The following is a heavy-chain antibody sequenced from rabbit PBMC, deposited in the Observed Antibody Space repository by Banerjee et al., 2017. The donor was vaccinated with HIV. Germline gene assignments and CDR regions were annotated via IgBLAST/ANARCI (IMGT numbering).Heavy chain of an antibody. CDR3: ARNAGSSGCSRWDYFNL. Sequence: QQLVESGGDLVQPGASLTLTCTASGFSFSSSYYMCWVRQAPGKGLEWISSISTGSSGISYYARWAKGRIPISKPSSTAVALHLDSLTAADAAAYFCARNAGSSGCSRWDYFNLWGPGTLVTVS. CDR2: ISTGSSGIS. V-gene: IGHV1S40*01. J-gene: IGHJ4*01. D-gene: IGHD8-1*01. CDR1: GFSFSSSYY.